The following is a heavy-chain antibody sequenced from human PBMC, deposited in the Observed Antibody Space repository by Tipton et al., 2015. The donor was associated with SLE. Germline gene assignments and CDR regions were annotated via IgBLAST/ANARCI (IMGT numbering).Heavy chain of an antibody. CDR1: GFNFGDYN. V-gene: IGHV3-21*01. CDR3: VRGGFGSGLDY. J-gene: IGHJ4*02. CDR2: INDKSSYV. Sequence: GSLRLSCVASGFNFGDYNMNWVRQAPGKGLEWVAAINDKSSYVWYRESVMGRFVVSRDNARNTLYLQMNRLRGEDTAVYYCVRGGFGSGLDYRGQGTLVTVSS. D-gene: IGHD3-10*01.